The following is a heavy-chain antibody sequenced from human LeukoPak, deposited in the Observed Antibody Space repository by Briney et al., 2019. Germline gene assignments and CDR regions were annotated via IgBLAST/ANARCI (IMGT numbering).Heavy chain of an antibody. Sequence: PSETLSLTCTVSGGSISSYYWSWIRQPPGKGLEWIWYIYYSGSTNYNPSLKSRVTISVDTSKNQFSLKLSSVTAADTAVYYCARDPYLDTAFDIWGQGTMVTVSS. J-gene: IGHJ3*02. D-gene: IGHD3-22*01. CDR2: IYYSGST. CDR1: GGSISSYY. CDR3: ARDPYLDTAFDI. V-gene: IGHV4-59*01.